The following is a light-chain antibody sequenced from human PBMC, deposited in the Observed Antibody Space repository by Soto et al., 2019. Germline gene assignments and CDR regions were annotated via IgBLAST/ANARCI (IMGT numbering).Light chain of an antibody. V-gene: IGKV3-20*01. Sequence: DIVLRQSPGTLSLSPGERAALSCRASQSVSSSYLAWYQQKPGQAPRLLIYGASSRATGIPDRFSGSGSGTDFTLTISRLEPEDFAVYYCQQYDSSRLTFGRGTKVDI. J-gene: IGKJ4*01. CDR3: QQYDSSRLT. CDR1: QSVSSSY. CDR2: GAS.